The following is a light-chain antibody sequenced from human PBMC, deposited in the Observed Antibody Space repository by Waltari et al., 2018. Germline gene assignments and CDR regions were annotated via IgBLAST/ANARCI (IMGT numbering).Light chain of an antibody. Sequence: EIVLMQSPGTLSLSLGERATVSCRTSQSVSRALAWDQQKPGQAPRLLIYGASTRATGIPDRFSGSGSGTDVSLTISKLEPDYFAVYYCQHYLILPVTFGQGTTVEI. CDR2: GAS. CDR3: QHYLILPVT. J-gene: IGKJ1*01. CDR1: QSVSRA. V-gene: IGKV3-20*01.